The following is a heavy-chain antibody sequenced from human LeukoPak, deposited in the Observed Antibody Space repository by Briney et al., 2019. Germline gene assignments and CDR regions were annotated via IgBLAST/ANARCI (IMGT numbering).Heavy chain of an antibody. V-gene: IGHV3-64D*06. CDR2: ISSNGGST. J-gene: IGHJ3*02. CDR3: ARDRGWIQHDI. Sequence: GGSLRLSCSASGFTFSSYAMHWVRQAPGKGLEYVSAISSNGGSTYYADSVKGRFTISRDNSKNTLYLQMSSLRAEDTAVYYCARDRGWIQHDIWGQGTMVTVSS. D-gene: IGHD5-18*01. CDR1: GFTFSSYA.